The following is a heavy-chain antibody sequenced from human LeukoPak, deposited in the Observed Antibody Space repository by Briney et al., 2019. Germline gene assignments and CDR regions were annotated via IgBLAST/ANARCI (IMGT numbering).Heavy chain of an antibody. Sequence: SETPSLTCAVSGYSISSGYYWGWIRQPPGKGLEWIGSIYHSGSTYYNPSLKSRVTISVDTSKNQFSLKLSSVTAADTAVYYCARVQAAAGTDYFDYWGQGTLVTVSS. CDR1: GYSISSGYY. CDR2: IYHSGST. CDR3: ARVQAAAGTDYFDY. V-gene: IGHV4-38-2*01. J-gene: IGHJ4*02. D-gene: IGHD6-13*01.